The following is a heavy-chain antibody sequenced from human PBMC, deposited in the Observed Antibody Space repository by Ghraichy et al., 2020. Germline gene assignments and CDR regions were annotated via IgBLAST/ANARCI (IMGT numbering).Heavy chain of an antibody. D-gene: IGHD3-22*01. Sequence: GSLSLTCTVSGGSISSYYWSWIRQPPGKGLEWIGYIYYSGSTNYNPSLKSRVTISVDTSKNQFSLKLSSVTAADTAVYYCARIRYYYDSSGYYYADYWGQGTLVTVSS. CDR2: IYYSGST. J-gene: IGHJ4*02. CDR3: ARIRYYYDSSGYYYADY. V-gene: IGHV4-59*01. CDR1: GGSISSYY.